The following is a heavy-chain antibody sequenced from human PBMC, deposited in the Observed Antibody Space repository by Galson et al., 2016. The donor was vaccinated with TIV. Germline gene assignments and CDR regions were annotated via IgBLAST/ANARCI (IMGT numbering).Heavy chain of an antibody. CDR1: GYRFPTYW. Sequence: QSGAEVKKPGEPLKISCKDSGYRFPTYWIAWVRQMPGKGLEWMGLIYPAHSETRYSPSFQGQVPISADKSISAAYLQWSNLKTSETAIYYCASGQYIENWGQGTLVTVSS. CDR2: IYPAHSET. J-gene: IGHJ4*02. CDR3: ASGQYIEN. V-gene: IGHV5-51*03.